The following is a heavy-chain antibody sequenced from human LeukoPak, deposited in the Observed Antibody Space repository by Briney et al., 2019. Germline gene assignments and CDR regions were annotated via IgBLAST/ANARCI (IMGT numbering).Heavy chain of an antibody. CDR2: INPNSGGT. Sequence: ASVKVSCMASGYTFTGYYMHWVRQAPGQGLEWMGRINPNSGGTNYAQKFQGRVTMTRQTSISTAYMELSRLRSDDTAVYYCARVNSLDSRGYYTYWGEGTLVTVSS. D-gene: IGHD3-22*01. V-gene: IGHV1-2*06. J-gene: IGHJ4*02. CDR1: GYTFTGYY. CDR3: ARVNSLDSRGYYTY.